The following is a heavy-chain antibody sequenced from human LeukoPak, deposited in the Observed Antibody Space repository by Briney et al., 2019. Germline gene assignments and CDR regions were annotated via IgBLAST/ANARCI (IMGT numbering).Heavy chain of an antibody. Sequence: GGSLRLSCAASGFTVSSNYMSWFRQAPGKGLEWVSVIYSGGSTYYADSVKGRFTISRDNSKNTLYLQMNSLRAEDTAVYYCARSGGPGSYPDYHYYYYMDVWGKGTTVTVSS. D-gene: IGHD3-10*01. V-gene: IGHV3-53*01. CDR1: GFTVSSNY. CDR3: ARSGGPGSYPDYHYYYYMDV. J-gene: IGHJ6*03. CDR2: IYSGGST.